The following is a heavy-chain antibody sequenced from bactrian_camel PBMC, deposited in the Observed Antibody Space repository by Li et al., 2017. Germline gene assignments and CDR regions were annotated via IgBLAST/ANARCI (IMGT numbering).Heavy chain of an antibody. CDR2: LGEAGDT. CDR3: AVLNAPSPAVCRLAFRSAGI. D-gene: IGHD3*01. CDR1: VNSAC. Sequence: HVQLVESGGGSVQAGGSLRLSCVYTVNSACMGWFRQVPGKEGGGVASLGEAGDTNYADSVKGRFTISRDSAKNTLYLQMNSLKPEDTAVYYCAVLNAPSPAVCRLAFRSAGIWGQGTQVTVS. V-gene: IGHV3S55*01. J-gene: IGHJ4*01.